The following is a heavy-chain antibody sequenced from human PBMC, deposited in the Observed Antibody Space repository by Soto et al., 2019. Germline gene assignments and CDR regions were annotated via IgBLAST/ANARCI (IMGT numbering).Heavy chain of an antibody. D-gene: IGHD2-2*01. CDR2: IEHSGSS. V-gene: IGHV4-31*03. CDR3: AREVVPATVDFYYYYIDF. CDR1: GGFISSGDYY. Sequence: QVQLQESGPGLVKPSQTLSLTCTVSGGFISSGDYYWNWIRQIPGKGLEWIGYIEHSGSSFYNPSLKGRVAPALDTSKNQFSLKLNSVTAADTAVYYCAREVVPATVDFYYYYIDFWGKGTTVTVSS. J-gene: IGHJ6*03.